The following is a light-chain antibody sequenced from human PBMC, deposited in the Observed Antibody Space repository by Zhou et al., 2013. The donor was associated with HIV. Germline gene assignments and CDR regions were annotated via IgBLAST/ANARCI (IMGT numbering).Light chain of an antibody. V-gene: IGKV1-39*01. CDR2: AAS. CDR1: QNINTY. CDR3: QQSYSTPT. J-gene: IGKJ1*01. Sequence: DIQMTQSPSSLSASVGDRVTITCRASQNINTYLSWYQQKPGKAPHLLIYAASILQSGVPSRFSGSASGTDFTLTISSLQPEDFATYYCQQSYSTPTFGQGTKVEIK.